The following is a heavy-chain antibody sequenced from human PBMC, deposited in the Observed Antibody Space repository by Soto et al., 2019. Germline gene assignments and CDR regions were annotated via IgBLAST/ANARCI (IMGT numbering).Heavy chain of an antibody. Sequence: PGGSLRLSCSASGLPFSSYSMHWVRQDPGKGLEYVSAISSNGGSTYYADSVKGRFTISRDNSKNTLYLQMSSLRAEDTAVYYCVKDPGELLWCFDYWGQGTLVTVSS. CDR1: GLPFSSYS. CDR3: VKDPGELLWCFDY. D-gene: IGHD3-10*01. V-gene: IGHV3-64D*08. J-gene: IGHJ4*02. CDR2: ISSNGGST.